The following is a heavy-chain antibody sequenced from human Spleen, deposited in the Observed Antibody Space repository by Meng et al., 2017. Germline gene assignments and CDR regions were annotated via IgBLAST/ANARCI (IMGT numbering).Heavy chain of an antibody. CDR1: GGAFSDYY. V-gene: IGHV4-34*01. Sequence: QVQLQQRVAGLLKPSEHLTLTCVVSGGAFSDYYWSWIRQPPGKGLEWIGEINHSGSTNYNPSLESRATISVDTSQNNLSLKLSSVTAADSAVYYCARGPTTMAHDFDYWGQGTLVTVFS. CDR3: ARGPTTMAHDFDY. CDR2: INHSGST. J-gene: IGHJ4*02. D-gene: IGHD4-11*01.